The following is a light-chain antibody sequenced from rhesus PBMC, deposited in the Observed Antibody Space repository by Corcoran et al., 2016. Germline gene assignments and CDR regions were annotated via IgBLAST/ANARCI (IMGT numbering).Light chain of an antibody. CDR3: QQYYSYPPT. CDR1: QSVGNN. J-gene: IGKJ4*01. V-gene: IGKV1-46*01. CDR2: IAS. Sequence: DIQMTQSPSSLSASVGDTVTISCRASQSVGNNLAWYQQKPGQPPNLLIQIASSLQSGAPSSFSGSQSGSDYTLTISSLQAEDIGRYYCQQYYSYPPTFAGGTKV.